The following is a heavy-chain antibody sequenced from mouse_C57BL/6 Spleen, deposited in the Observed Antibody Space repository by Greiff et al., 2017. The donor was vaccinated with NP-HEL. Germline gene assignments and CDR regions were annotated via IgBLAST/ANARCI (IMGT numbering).Heavy chain of an antibody. CDR1: GYTFTGYW. CDR3: ARYDYDPAWFAY. J-gene: IGHJ3*01. V-gene: IGHV1-9*01. D-gene: IGHD2-4*01. CDR2: ILPGSGST. Sequence: QVQLQQSGAELMKPGASVKLSCKATGYTFTGYWIEWVKQRPGHGLEWIGEILPGSGSTNYNEKFKGKATFTADTSSNTAYMQLSSLTTKDSAIYYCARYDYDPAWFAYWGQGTLVTVSA.